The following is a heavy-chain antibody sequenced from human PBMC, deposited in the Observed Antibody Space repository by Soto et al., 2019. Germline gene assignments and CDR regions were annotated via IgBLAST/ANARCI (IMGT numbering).Heavy chain of an antibody. V-gene: IGHV1-3*01. Sequence: GASVKVSCQASGYTFTTYAMHWVREAPGQRLEWMGWINAGNGKTKYSQNFQGRVTISLDTPKNQFSLKLSSVTAADTAVYYCARAGGYVDSYLSGFNYWGQGALVTVSS. CDR3: ARAGGYVDSYLSGFNY. D-gene: IGHD3-10*01. J-gene: IGHJ4*02. CDR1: GYTFTTYA. CDR2: INAGNGKT.